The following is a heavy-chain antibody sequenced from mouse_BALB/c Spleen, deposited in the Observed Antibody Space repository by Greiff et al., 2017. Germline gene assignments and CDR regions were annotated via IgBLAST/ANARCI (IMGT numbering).Heavy chain of an antibody. V-gene: IGHV14-3*02. CDR3: ARNYRYGRATDY. CDR2: IDPANGNT. D-gene: IGHD2-14*01. CDR1: GFNIKDTY. J-gene: IGHJ4*01. Sequence: EVQLQQSGAELVKPGASVKLSCTASGFNIKDTYMHWVKQRPEQGLEWIGRIDPANGNTKYDPKFQGKATITADTSSNTAYLQLSSLTSEDTAVYYCARNYRYGRATDYWGQGTSVTVSS.